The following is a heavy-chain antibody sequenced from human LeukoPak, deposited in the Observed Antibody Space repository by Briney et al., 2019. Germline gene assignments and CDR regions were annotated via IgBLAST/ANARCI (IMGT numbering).Heavy chain of an antibody. CDR3: ARDGYNLDTFDI. J-gene: IGHJ3*02. Sequence: PGGSLRLSCAASGFTFSSYWMHWVRQAPGKGLVWVSRINSDGSSTSYADFVKGRFTISRDIAKNTLYLQMNSLRAEDTAIYYCARDGYNLDTFDIWGQGTMVTVSS. CDR2: INSDGSST. CDR1: GFTFSSYW. V-gene: IGHV3-74*01. D-gene: IGHD5-24*01.